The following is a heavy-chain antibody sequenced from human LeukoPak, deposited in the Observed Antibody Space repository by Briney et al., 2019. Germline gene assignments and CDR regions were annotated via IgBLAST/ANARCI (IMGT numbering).Heavy chain of an antibody. J-gene: IGHJ5*02. CDR3: ARRDGYKAFDP. Sequence: SETLSLTCTVSGGSISSYYWSWIRQPPGKGLEWIGYIYYSGSTNYNPSLKSRVTISVDTSKNQSPLKLSSVTAADTAVYYCARRDGYKAFDPWGQGTLVTVSS. D-gene: IGHD5-24*01. CDR1: GGSISSYY. V-gene: IGHV4-59*08. CDR2: IYYSGST.